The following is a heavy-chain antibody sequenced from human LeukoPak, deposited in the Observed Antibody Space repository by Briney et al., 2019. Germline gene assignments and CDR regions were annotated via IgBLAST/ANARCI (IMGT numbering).Heavy chain of an antibody. CDR3: ARGAYYDSSGCYFDY. CDR1: GGSFSGYY. V-gene: IGHV4-34*01. J-gene: IGHJ4*02. CDR2: INHGGGA. Sequence: SETLSLTCAVYGGSFSGYYWSWIRQPPGKGLEWIGEINHGGGANYNPSLKSRVTVSGDTSNNQFSLKLSSVTAADTAVYYCARGAYYDSSGCYFDYWGQGTLVTVSS. D-gene: IGHD3-22*01.